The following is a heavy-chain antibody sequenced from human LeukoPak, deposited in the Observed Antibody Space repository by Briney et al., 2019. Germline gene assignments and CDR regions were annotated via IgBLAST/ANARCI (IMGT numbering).Heavy chain of an antibody. Sequence: GASVKVSCKVSGYTLTELSMHWVRQAPGKGLEWVGGFDPDDGETIYAQKFQGRVTMTEDTSTDTAYMELSSLRSEDTAVYYCATAGRSQMATVTYNWFDPWGQGTLVTVSS. CDR2: FDPDDGET. CDR3: ATAGRSQMATVTYNWFDP. CDR1: GYTLTELS. V-gene: IGHV1-24*01. D-gene: IGHD4-11*01. J-gene: IGHJ5*02.